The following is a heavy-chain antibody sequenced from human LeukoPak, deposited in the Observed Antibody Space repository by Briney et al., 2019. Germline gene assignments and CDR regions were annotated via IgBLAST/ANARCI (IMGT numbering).Heavy chain of an antibody. D-gene: IGHD5-24*01. CDR1: GFSVTNNY. V-gene: IGHV3-53*01. Sequence: GGSLRLSCAVSGFSVTNNYMSWVRQAPGKGLEWVSVFYVGGATYYADSVKGRFTISRDNSENTLYLQMKSLRAEDTAVYYCVRGDGYNFFDYWGQGTLVTVSS. CDR2: FYVGGAT. CDR3: VRGDGYNFFDY. J-gene: IGHJ4*02.